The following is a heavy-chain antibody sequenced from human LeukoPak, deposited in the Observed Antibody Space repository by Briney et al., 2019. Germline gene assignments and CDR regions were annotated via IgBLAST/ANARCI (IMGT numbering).Heavy chain of an antibody. CDR1: GFTFSSYW. CDR2: INSDGRST. D-gene: IGHD3-22*01. Sequence: GGSLRLSCAASGFTFSSYWMYWVRQAPGEGLMWVSRINSDGRSTDYADSVKGRFTISRDNAQNTLYLQMNSLRAEDTAVYYCARTNYYDSNRAYYRQFDYWGQGTLVTVSS. V-gene: IGHV3-74*01. J-gene: IGHJ4*02. CDR3: ARTNYYDSNRAYYRQFDY.